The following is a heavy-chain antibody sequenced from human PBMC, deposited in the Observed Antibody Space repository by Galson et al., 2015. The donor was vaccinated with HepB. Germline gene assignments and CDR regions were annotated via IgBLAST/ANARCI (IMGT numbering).Heavy chain of an antibody. CDR3: AKGEAIAVAGTSFDY. Sequence: SLRLSCAASGFTFSSYAMSWVRQAPGKGLEWVSAISGSGGSTYYADSVKGRFTISRDNSKNTLYLQMNSLRAEDTAVYYCAKGEAIAVAGTSFDYWGQGTLVTVSS. CDR2: ISGSGGST. V-gene: IGHV3-23*01. CDR1: GFTFSSYA. J-gene: IGHJ4*02. D-gene: IGHD6-19*01.